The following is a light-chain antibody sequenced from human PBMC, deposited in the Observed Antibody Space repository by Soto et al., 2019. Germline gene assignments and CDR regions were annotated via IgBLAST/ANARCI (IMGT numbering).Light chain of an antibody. Sequence: EIVLTQSPATLSLSPGESATLSCRASQSVSHFLAWYQQKPGQAPRLLIYDTSSRATGIPGRFSGSGSGTDFTLTLDILEPAAAAVYYCQQRTDWPTFGGGTKVEI. J-gene: IGKJ4*01. V-gene: IGKV3-11*01. CDR3: QQRTDWPT. CDR1: QSVSHF. CDR2: DTS.